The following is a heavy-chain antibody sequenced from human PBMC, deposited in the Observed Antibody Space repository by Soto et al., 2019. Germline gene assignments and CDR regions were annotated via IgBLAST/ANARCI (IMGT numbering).Heavy chain of an antibody. Sequence: SVKVSCNASGGSFISYAISWVRQAPGQGLEWMGGIIPIFGTANYAQKFQGRVTITADESTSTAYMELSSLRSEDTAVYYCARGREVVNAIDYYGMDVWGQGTTVTVSS. CDR2: IIPIFGTA. CDR1: GGSFISYA. D-gene: IGHD2-21*01. CDR3: ARGREVVNAIDYYGMDV. J-gene: IGHJ6*02. V-gene: IGHV1-69*01.